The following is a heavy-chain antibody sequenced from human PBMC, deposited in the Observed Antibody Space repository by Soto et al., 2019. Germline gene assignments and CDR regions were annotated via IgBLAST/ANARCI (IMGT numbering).Heavy chain of an antibody. J-gene: IGHJ4*02. D-gene: IGHD3-22*01. CDR1: GYTFTRDG. Sequence: ASVKVSCKVFGYTFTRDGFHWVRQAPGQGLEWMGWINAGNGQTKYSQKFQGRVTISGDTSAPTVYMDLTSLRSEDTATYYCVRDGLDYYDTERLYFDNWGQGTLVTVSS. CDR3: VRDGLDYYDTERLYFDN. CDR2: INAGNGQT. V-gene: IGHV1-3*01.